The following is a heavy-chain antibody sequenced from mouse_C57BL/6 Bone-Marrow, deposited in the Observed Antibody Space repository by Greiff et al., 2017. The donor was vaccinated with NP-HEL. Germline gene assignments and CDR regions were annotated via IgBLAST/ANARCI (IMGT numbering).Heavy chain of an antibody. CDR3: ARWGWKALFAY. J-gene: IGHJ3*01. D-gene: IGHD2-3*01. V-gene: IGHV1-82*01. CDR2: IYPGDGDT. Sequence: QVQLQQSGPELVKPGASVKISCKASGYAFSSSWMNWVKQRPGKGLEWIGRIYPGDGDTNYNGKFKGKATLTADKSSSTAYMQLSSRTSEDSAVYFCARWGWKALFAYWGQGTLVTVSA. CDR1: GYAFSSSW.